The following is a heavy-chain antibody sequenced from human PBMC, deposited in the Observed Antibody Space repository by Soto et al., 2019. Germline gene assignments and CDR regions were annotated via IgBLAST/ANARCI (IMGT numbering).Heavy chain of an antibody. V-gene: IGHV3-7*01. D-gene: IGHD3-10*01. J-gene: IGHJ4*02. CDR1: GFTFSSYW. CDR3: ARAYGSGSLSGY. Sequence: EVQLVESGGGLVQPGGSLRLSCAASGFTFSSYWMSWVRQAPGKGLEWVANIKQDGSEKYNVDFVKGRFTISRDNAKNSLYLQMNSLRVEDTAVYYCARAYGSGSLSGYWGQGTLVTVSS. CDR2: IKQDGSEK.